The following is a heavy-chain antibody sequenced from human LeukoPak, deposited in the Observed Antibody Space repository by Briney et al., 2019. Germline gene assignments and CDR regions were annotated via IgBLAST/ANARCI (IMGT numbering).Heavy chain of an antibody. J-gene: IGHJ4*02. Sequence: PSETLSLTCTVSGGSISSGDYYWSWLRQPPGKGLEWIGYIHYSGSTYYNPSLKSRVTISVDTSKNQFSLKLSSVTAADTAVYYCARGLSLWFGELSLGYWGQGTLVTVSS. CDR2: IHYSGST. V-gene: IGHV4-30-4*01. CDR3: ARGLSLWFGELSLGY. CDR1: GGSISSGDYY. D-gene: IGHD3-10*01.